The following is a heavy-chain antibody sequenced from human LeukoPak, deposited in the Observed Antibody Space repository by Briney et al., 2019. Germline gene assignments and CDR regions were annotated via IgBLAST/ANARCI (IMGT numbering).Heavy chain of an antibody. CDR3: ARAGYSSGTFDY. Sequence: GGSLRLSCAVSGFTFSSYSMNWVRQAPGKGLEWVSSISSSSSYIYYADSVKGRFTISRDNAKNSLYLQMNSLRAEDTAVYYCARAGYSSGTFDYWGQGTLVTVSS. V-gene: IGHV3-21*01. D-gene: IGHD6-19*01. CDR1: GFTFSSYS. CDR2: ISSSSSYI. J-gene: IGHJ4*02.